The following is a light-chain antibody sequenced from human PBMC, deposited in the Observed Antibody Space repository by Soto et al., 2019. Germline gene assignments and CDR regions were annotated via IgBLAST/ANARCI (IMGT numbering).Light chain of an antibody. Sequence: QSALTQPASVSGSPGQSITISCTGTTSDIGGYIVSWYQQHPGKAPKLLIYDVRNRPSGVSNRFSGSKSGNTASLTISGLQAEDEADYYCNSYRTISTYVFGSGTKVTVL. J-gene: IGLJ1*01. V-gene: IGLV2-14*01. CDR2: DVR. CDR1: TSDIGGYI. CDR3: NSYRTISTYV.